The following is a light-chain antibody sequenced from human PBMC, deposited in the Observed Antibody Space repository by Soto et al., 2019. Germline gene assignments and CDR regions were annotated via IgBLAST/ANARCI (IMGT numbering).Light chain of an antibody. J-gene: IGLJ1*01. CDR1: KLGDKY. CDR2: QDS. Sequence: SYELTQPPSVSVSPGQTASIPCSGDKLGDKYACWYQQKPGQSPVLVIYQDSKRPSGIPERFSGSNSGNTATLTISGTQAMDEADYYCQAWDSSTLYVFGTGTKLTVL. CDR3: QAWDSSTLYV. V-gene: IGLV3-1*01.